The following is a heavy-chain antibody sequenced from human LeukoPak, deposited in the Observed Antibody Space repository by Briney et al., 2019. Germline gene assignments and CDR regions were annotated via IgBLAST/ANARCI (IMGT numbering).Heavy chain of an antibody. CDR3: ARRATVVTRFDP. CDR2: IHPGDSDT. V-gene: IGHV5-51*01. CDR1: GYSFTSYW. Sequence: LGESLKISCKGFGYSFTSYWIGWVRQMPGNGLEWMGIIHPGDSDTRYSPSFQGQVTISADKSISTAYLQWSSLKASDTAMYYCARRATVVTRFDPWGQGTLVTVSS. D-gene: IGHD4-23*01. J-gene: IGHJ5*02.